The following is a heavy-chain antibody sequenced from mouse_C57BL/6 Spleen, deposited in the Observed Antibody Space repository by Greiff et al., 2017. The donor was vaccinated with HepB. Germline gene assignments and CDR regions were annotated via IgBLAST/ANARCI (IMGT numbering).Heavy chain of an antibody. CDR3: KTRNWDGFAD. CDR1: DFNIKDDY. J-gene: IGHJ3*01. Sequence: EVQLQQSGAELVRPGASVKLSCTASDFNIKDDYMHWVKQRPEQGLEWIGWIDPENGDTEYASKFQGKATITADTSSNTAYLQLSSLTSEDTAVYYCKTRNWDGFADWGQGNLVTVGA. CDR2: IDPENGDT. D-gene: IGHD4-1*01. V-gene: IGHV14-4*01.